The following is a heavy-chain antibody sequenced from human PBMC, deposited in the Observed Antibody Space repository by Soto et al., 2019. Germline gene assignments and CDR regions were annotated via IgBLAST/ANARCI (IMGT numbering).Heavy chain of an antibody. Sequence: ETLSLTCTVSGGSISSSSYYWGWIRQPPGKGLEWIGSIYYSGSTYYNPSLKSRVTISVDTSKNQFSLKLSSVTAADTAVYYCARHSAIFGVVTFPYFDYWGQGTLVTVSS. CDR1: GGSISSSSYY. CDR3: ARHSAIFGVVTFPYFDY. V-gene: IGHV4-39*01. CDR2: IYYSGST. D-gene: IGHD3-3*01. J-gene: IGHJ4*02.